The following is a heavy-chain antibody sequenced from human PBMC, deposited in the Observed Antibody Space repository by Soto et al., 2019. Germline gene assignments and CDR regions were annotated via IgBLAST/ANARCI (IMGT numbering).Heavy chain of an antibody. CDR2: ISWDGGST. CDR1: GFTFDAYT. J-gene: IGHJ4*02. CDR3: EKGAELDY. V-gene: IGHV3-43*01. Sequence: EVQLVESGGVVVQPGGSLRLSCAASGFTFDAYTMHWVRQAPGKGLEWVSLISWDGGSTYYADSVKGRFTISRDNSKNSLYLHMNSLRTEETALYYCEKGAELDYCCQGTLVTVSS.